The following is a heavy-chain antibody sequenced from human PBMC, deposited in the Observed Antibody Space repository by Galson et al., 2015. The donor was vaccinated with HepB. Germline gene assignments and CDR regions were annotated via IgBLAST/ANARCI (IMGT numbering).Heavy chain of an antibody. D-gene: IGHD6-19*01. V-gene: IGHV3-72*01. J-gene: IGHJ4*02. CDR3: ARALYSSGWYYYFDY. CDR2: TRNKANSYTT. CDR1: GFTFSDHY. Sequence: SLRLSCAASGFTFSDHYMDWVRQAPGKGLEWVGRTRNKANSYTTEYAASVKGRFTISRDDSKNSLYLQMNSLKTEDTAVYYCARALYSSGWYYYFDYWGQGTLVTVSS.